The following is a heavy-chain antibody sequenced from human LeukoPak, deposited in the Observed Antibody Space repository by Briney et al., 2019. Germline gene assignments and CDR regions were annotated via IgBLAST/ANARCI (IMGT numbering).Heavy chain of an antibody. D-gene: IGHD3-9*01. CDR3: ARDYPVDYDILTGYLNWFDP. V-gene: IGHV4-39*07. CDR2: VFYSGGT. Sequence: SETLSLTCTVSGGSITGSYYWGWIRQTPGERLEWIGSVFYSGGTYYNPSLKSRVTISVDTSKNQFSLKLSSVTAADTAVYYCARDYPVDYDILTGYLNWFDPWGQGTLVTVSS. CDR1: GGSITGSYY. J-gene: IGHJ5*02.